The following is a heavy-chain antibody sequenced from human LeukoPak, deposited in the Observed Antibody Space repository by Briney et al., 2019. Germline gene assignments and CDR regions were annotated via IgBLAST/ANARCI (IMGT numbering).Heavy chain of an antibody. CDR1: GGPFSGYY. D-gene: IGHD3-3*01. CDR2: INHSGST. J-gene: IGHJ4*02. V-gene: IGHV4-34*01. Sequence: SETLSLTCAVYGGPFSGYYWSWIRQPPGKGLEWIGEINHSGSTNYNPSLKSRVTISVDTSKNQFSLKLSSVTAADTAVYYCARNYDFWSGYYYGGFDYWGQGTLVTVSS. CDR3: ARNYDFWSGYYYGGFDY.